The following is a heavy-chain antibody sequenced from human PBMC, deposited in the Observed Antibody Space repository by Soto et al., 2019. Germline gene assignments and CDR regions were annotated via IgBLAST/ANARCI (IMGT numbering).Heavy chain of an antibody. V-gene: IGHV3-64*01. CDR2: ISSNWGST. J-gene: IGHJ3*02. CDR1: GFTFSSYA. D-gene: IGHD4-17*01. Sequence: EVQLVESGGGLVQPGGSLRLSCAASGFTFSSYAMHWVRQAPGKGLEYVSAISSNWGSTYYANSVKGRFTISRDNSKNTVYLQMGSLRAEDIALYYCARVAPYPTVTDAFDIWGQGTMVTVSS. CDR3: ARVAPYPTVTDAFDI.